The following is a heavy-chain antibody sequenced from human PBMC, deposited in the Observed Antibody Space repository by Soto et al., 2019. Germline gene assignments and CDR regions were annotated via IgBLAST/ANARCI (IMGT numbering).Heavy chain of an antibody. Sequence: QVQLQESGPGLEKPSQTISLTCTVYGGSISSGDYYWSWIRQPPGKGLEWIGYIYYSGSTYYNPSLKSRVTISVDTSKNQFSLKLSSVTAADTAVYYCAVSIGARYFDYWGQGTLVTVSS. CDR1: GGSISSGDYY. V-gene: IGHV4-30-4*01. CDR3: AVSIGARYFDY. CDR2: IYYSGST. J-gene: IGHJ4*02. D-gene: IGHD6-6*01.